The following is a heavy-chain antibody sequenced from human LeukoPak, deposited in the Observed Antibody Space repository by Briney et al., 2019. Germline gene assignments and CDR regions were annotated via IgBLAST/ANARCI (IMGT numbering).Heavy chain of an antibody. D-gene: IGHD6-19*01. Sequence: PSETLSLTCTLSRGSISGYYWGLIRHPPGKGLECLGYIYSNGIANYNPYLKSRLTISVDASNNQVSLKLTFVTAADSAVYYCARRLKLSSSWAYFDYWGQGTPVTVST. V-gene: IGHV4-59*08. CDR2: IYSNGIA. J-gene: IGHJ4*02. CDR3: ARRLKLSSSWAYFDY. CDR1: RGSISGYY.